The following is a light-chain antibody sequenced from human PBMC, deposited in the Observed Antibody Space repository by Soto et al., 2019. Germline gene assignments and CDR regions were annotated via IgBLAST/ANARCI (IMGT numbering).Light chain of an antibody. Sequence: QSVLTQPPSASGTPGQRVTFSFSGSSSNIGNNAVNWYQQLPGTAPKLLIYTNNQRPSGVPDRFAGSKSGTSASLAIRGLQSEDEVDYYCATWDDSLSAWVFGGGTKLTVL. V-gene: IGLV1-44*01. CDR1: SSNIGNNA. CDR3: ATWDDSLSAWV. CDR2: TNN. J-gene: IGLJ3*02.